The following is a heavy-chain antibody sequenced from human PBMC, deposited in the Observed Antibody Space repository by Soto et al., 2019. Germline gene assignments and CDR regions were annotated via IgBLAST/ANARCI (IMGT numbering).Heavy chain of an antibody. V-gene: IGHV3-30*03. D-gene: IGHD3-10*01. CDR3: ASDAPITIWFGELHSRIDY. CDR1: GFTFSSYG. Sequence: GGSLRLSCAASGFTFSSYGMHWVRQAPGKGLEWVAVISYDGSNKYYADSVKGRFTISRDNSKNTLYLQMNSLRAEDTAVYYCASDAPITIWFGELHSRIDYWGQGTLVTVSS. J-gene: IGHJ4*02. CDR2: ISYDGSNK.